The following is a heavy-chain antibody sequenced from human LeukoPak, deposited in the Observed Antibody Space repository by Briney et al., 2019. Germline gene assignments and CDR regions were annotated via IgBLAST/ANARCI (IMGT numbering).Heavy chain of an antibody. V-gene: IGHV5-51*01. CDR2: IYPGDSDT. J-gene: IGHJ4*02. CDR3: ARQVVATAGTYDY. Sequence: GESLKISCKGSGYTFSSYWIGWVRQMPGKGLEWMGIIYPGDSDTRYSPSFQGQVTISADQSIRTADLQWSSLKASDTAMYYCARQVVATAGTYDYWGQGTLVTVSS. D-gene: IGHD6-13*01. CDR1: GYTFSSYW.